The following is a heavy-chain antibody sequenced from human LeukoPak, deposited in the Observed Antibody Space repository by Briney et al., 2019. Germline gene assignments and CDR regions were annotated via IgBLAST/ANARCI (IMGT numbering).Heavy chain of an antibody. CDR2: ISSTSSYI. CDR1: GFTFSDYS. D-gene: IGHD5-18*01. Sequence: PGESLRLSCAASGFTFSDYSMHWVRQAPGEGLECVSTISSTSSYIYSADSLKGRFTISRDNAKNSLYLQMSTLRAEDTAVYYCARGQLWQTGWFDPWGQGTLVTVSS. CDR3: ARGQLWQTGWFDP. J-gene: IGHJ5*02. V-gene: IGHV3-21*01.